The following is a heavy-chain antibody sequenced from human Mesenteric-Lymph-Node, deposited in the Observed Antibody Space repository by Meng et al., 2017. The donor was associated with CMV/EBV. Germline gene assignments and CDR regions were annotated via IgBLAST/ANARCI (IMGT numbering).Heavy chain of an antibody. CDR3: ARVLKSGYSGSYLNQRYFDL. V-gene: IGHV1-46*01. D-gene: IGHD3-22*01. J-gene: IGHJ2*01. CDR1: GYTFTSYS. CDR2: INPSGGST. Sequence: ASVKVSCKASGYTFTSYSMHWVRQAPGQGLEWMGIINPSGGSTSYAQKFQGRVTMTRDTSTSTVYMQPSGLRSEDTAVYYCARVLKSGYSGSYLNQRYFDLWGRGTLVTVSS.